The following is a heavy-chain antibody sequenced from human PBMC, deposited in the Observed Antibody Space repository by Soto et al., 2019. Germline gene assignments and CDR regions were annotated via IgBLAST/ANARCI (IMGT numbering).Heavy chain of an antibody. J-gene: IGHJ4*02. CDR1: GGSISSGGYS. CDR3: ARHKAAVEMATIEGFDY. Sequence: SETLSLTCAVSGGSISSGGYSWSWIRQPPGKGLEWIGYIYHSGSTYYNPSLKSRVTISVDRSKNQFSLRLSSVTAADTAVYYCARHKAAVEMATIEGFDYWGQGTLVTVSS. D-gene: IGHD5-12*01. CDR2: IYHSGST. V-gene: IGHV4-30-2*01.